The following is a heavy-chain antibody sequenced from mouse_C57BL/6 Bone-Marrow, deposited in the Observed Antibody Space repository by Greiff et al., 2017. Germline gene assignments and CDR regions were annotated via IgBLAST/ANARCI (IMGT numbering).Heavy chain of an antibody. D-gene: IGHD2-3*01. V-gene: IGHV1-50*01. J-gene: IGHJ2*01. CDR1: GYTFTSYW. CDR2: IDPSNSYT. Sequence: VQLQQPGAELVKPGASVKLSCKASGYTFTSYWMQWVKQRPGQGLEWIGEIDPSNSYTNYNQKFMGKATLTVDTSSSTAYMQLSSLTSEDSAVYYCGRIGWSIDYWGRGTTLTVSS. CDR3: GRIGWSIDY.